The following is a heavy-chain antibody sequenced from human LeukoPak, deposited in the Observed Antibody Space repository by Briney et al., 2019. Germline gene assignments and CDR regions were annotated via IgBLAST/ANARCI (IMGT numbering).Heavy chain of an antibody. Sequence: GESLKISCKGSGYSFTSYWIGWVRQMPGKGLEWMGIIYPGDSDTRYSPSFQGQVTISADNSIHTPYLQWSSLKASDTAMYYCARLNGYNPYYYYYMDVWGKGTTVTVSS. CDR3: ARLNGYNPYYYYYMDV. V-gene: IGHV5-51*01. CDR1: GYSFTSYW. CDR2: IYPGDSDT. D-gene: IGHD5-24*01. J-gene: IGHJ6*03.